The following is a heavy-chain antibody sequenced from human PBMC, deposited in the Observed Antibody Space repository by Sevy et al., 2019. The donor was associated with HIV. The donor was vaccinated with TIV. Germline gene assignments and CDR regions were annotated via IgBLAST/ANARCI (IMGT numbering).Heavy chain of an antibody. CDR1: VGSISSSSYY. Sequence: SETLSLTCTVSVGSISSSSYYWGWIRQPPGKGLDWIGNIYYSGSTYYNPSLKSRVTISVDTSKNQFSLKLSSVSAADTAVYYCASLTRGEILYYFDYWGQGTLVTVSS. CDR3: ASLTRGEILYYFDY. CDR2: IYYSGST. V-gene: IGHV4-39*01. J-gene: IGHJ4*02. D-gene: IGHD4-17*01.